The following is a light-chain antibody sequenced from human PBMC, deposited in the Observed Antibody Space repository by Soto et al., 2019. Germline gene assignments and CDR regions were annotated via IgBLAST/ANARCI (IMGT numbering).Light chain of an antibody. Sequence: EIVLTQSPATLSLSPGERATLSCRASESVTRFLGWYQQKPGQTPRLLIYDASNRATGIPARFSGSGSGTDFSLTISSLEPEDFAVYFCQQRSTWPITFGQGTRLEI. CDR2: DAS. V-gene: IGKV3-11*01. CDR1: ESVTRF. J-gene: IGKJ5*01. CDR3: QQRSTWPIT.